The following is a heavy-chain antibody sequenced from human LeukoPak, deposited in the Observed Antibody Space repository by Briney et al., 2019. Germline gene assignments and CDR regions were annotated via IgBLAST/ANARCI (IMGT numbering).Heavy chain of an antibody. Sequence: PSETLSLTCAVYSGSFSGYYWSWIRQAPGKGLEWIGEINHSGSTNYNPSLRTRVTISVDTSKNQFSLKLTSVTAADTAVYYCARDGRDAYNLGNWFDPWGQGTLVTVSS. CDR1: SGSFSGYY. CDR2: INHSGST. D-gene: IGHD5-24*01. V-gene: IGHV4-34*01. J-gene: IGHJ5*02. CDR3: ARDGRDAYNLGNWFDP.